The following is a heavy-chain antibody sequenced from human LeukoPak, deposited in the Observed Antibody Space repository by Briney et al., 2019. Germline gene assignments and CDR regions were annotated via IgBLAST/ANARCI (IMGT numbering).Heavy chain of an antibody. CDR1: GGSISSYY. J-gene: IGHJ4*02. CDR3: ARGRSDCSSTSCYFFDY. V-gene: IGHV4-59*01. CDR2: IYYGGST. Sequence: KPSETLSLTCTVSGGSISSYYWSWIRQPPGKGLEWIGYIYYGGSTNYNPSLKSRVTISVDTSKSQFSLKLSSVTAADTAVYYCARGRSDCSSTSCYFFDYWGQGTLVTVSS. D-gene: IGHD2-2*01.